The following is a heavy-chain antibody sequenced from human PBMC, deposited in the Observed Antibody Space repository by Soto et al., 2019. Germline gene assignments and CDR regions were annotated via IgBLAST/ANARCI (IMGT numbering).Heavy chain of an antibody. CDR2: ISYDGSNK. CDR1: GFTFSNYD. V-gene: IGHV3-30*18. CDR3: AKAAATYYCSGGYCYNYYFDS. Sequence: GGSLRLSCAASGFTFSNYDMHWVRQAPGKGLEWVAVISYDGSNKYYADSVGGRFAISRDNSKNTLYLQMNSLRADDTAVYYCAKAAATYYCSGGYCYNYYFDSWGQGTRVTVSS. J-gene: IGHJ4*02. D-gene: IGHD2-15*01.